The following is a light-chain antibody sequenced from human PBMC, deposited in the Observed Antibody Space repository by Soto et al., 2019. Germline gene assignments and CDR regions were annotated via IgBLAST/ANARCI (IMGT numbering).Light chain of an antibody. CDR2: AAY. CDR3: QQSSSTPYS. V-gene: IGKV1-39*01. Sequence: DIQMTQTPSSLSASVGDRVTITCRASQNIRNYLNWYQQTPGKAPKLLIYAAYNLQGGVPSRFSGSGSGADVTLTISSLQPEESATYYCQQSSSTPYSFGQGNKLQIK. J-gene: IGKJ2*03. CDR1: QNIRNY.